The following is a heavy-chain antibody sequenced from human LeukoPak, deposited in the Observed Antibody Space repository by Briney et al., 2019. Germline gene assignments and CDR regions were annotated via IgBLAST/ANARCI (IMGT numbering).Heavy chain of an antibody. CDR1: GGAITNYY. D-gene: IGHD3-22*01. Sequence: SETLSLTCGVSGGAITNYYWNWIRQAPGKGLEWLGYIYYTGSTTYNPSVKSRITISLDTSKKQISLKLRSVTAADTAVYYCARSYAITMIDYYFDYWGQGTLVTVSS. V-gene: IGHV4-59*01. J-gene: IGHJ4*02. CDR3: ARSYAITMIDYYFDY. CDR2: IYYTGST.